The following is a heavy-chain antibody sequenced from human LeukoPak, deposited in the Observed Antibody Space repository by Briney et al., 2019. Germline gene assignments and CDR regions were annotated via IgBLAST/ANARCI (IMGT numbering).Heavy chain of an antibody. CDR2: ISSAGSYM. J-gene: IGHJ4*02. Sequence: GSLRLSCAASGFTFSSYSMNWVRQAPGKGLEWVSSISSAGSYMYYADSVKGRFTISRDNARNSLYLQMNSLRAEDTAVYYCARDLYCSRSNCYTVDYWGQGTLVTVSS. CDR3: ARDLYCSRSNCYTVDY. CDR1: GFTFSSYS. V-gene: IGHV3-21*01. D-gene: IGHD2-2*02.